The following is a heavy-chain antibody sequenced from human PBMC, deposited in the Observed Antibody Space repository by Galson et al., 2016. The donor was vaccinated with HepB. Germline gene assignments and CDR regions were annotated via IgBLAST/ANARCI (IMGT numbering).Heavy chain of an antibody. Sequence: SLRLSCAASGFTFSSYGMSWVRQAPRKGLEWVSGISGSGGNTYYADSVKGRFTISRGNSKNTLYLQMNSLRAEDTAVYYCAKIKGRWIADYWGQGTLVTVSS. CDR2: ISGSGGNT. D-gene: IGHD5-12*01. J-gene: IGHJ4*02. CDR3: AKIKGRWIADY. V-gene: IGHV3-23*01. CDR1: GFTFSSYG.